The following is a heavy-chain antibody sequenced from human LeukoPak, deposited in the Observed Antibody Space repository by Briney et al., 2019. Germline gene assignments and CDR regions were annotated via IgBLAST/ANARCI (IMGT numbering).Heavy chain of an antibody. V-gene: IGHV3-30*18. CDR3: TKDRDLAS. Sequence: PGGSLRLSCAASGFTFSSYGMHWVRQAPGKGLEWVAVISYDGSNKYYADSVKGRFTISRDNSKNTLYLQMSSLRPEDTAIYYCTKDRDLASWGQGTLVTVSS. CDR1: GFTFSSYG. CDR2: ISYDGSNK. J-gene: IGHJ5*02.